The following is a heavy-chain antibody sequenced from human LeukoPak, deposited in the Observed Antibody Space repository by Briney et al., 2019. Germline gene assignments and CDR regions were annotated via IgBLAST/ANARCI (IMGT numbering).Heavy chain of an antibody. Sequence: GGSLRLPCAASGFIFENYAMHWVRQAPGKGLEWVSGISWNGGVVGYMDSVKGRFTISRDNANNFLYLQMSSLKVEDTAFYYCAKIAVPRPGRYHIDVWGKGITVTVSS. V-gene: IGHV3-9*01. J-gene: IGHJ6*03. CDR2: ISWNGGVV. CDR3: AKIAVPRPGRYHIDV. D-gene: IGHD2-21*01. CDR1: GFIFENYA.